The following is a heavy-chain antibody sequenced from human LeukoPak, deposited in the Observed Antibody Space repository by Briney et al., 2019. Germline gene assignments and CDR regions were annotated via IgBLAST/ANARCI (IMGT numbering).Heavy chain of an antibody. J-gene: IGHJ1*01. CDR3: ARSLGRNGASEYFQH. Sequence: PGGSLRLSCAASGFTFDDYAMHWVRQPPGKGLEWIGYIYYSGSTNYNPSLKSRVTISVDTSKNQFSLKLSSVTAADTAVYYCARSLGRNGASEYFQHWGQGTLVTVSS. CDR2: IYYSGST. D-gene: IGHD1-1*01. V-gene: IGHV4-59*01. CDR1: GFTFDDYA.